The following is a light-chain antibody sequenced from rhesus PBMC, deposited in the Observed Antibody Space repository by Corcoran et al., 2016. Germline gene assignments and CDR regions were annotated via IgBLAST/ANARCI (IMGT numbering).Light chain of an antibody. V-gene: IGKV3-24*04. CDR3: QQSSNLSWT. J-gene: IGKJ1*01. CDR1: QSVGSY. Sequence: ETVVTQSPATLSLSPGERATLSCRASQSVGSYLAWYQQKPGQAPRLLIYGASSRATGIPDRFSGSGSGTDRARIISSLEPEDVGVYYCQQSSNLSWTIGQGTKVEIK. CDR2: GAS.